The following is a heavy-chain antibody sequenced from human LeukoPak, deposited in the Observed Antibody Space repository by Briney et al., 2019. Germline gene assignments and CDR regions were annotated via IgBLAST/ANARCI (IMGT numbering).Heavy chain of an antibody. CDR1: GFSFNSYW. V-gene: IGHV3-74*03. Sequence: QSGGSLRLSCAASGFSFNSYWMHWVRQAPGKGLVWVSHINGDERSTTYADSVKGRFTISRDNAKNTLYLEMNSLRAEDTAVYYCARARRSGWDVFDIWGQGTMVTVSS. J-gene: IGHJ3*02. CDR2: INGDERST. D-gene: IGHD3-22*01. CDR3: ARARRSGWDVFDI.